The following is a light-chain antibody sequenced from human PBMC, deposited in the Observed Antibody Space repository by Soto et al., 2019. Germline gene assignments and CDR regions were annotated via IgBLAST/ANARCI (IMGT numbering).Light chain of an antibody. Sequence: DIQLTQSPSFLSASVGDRVTITCRASQGISGYLAWYQQKPGNAPKLLIYVASTLRSGVPSRFSGSGSGTEFTLTISSLQPEEFATYYCQQLNIYPPTFGPGTKVDIK. CDR2: VAS. CDR1: QGISGY. V-gene: IGKV1-9*01. J-gene: IGKJ3*01. CDR3: QQLNIYPPT.